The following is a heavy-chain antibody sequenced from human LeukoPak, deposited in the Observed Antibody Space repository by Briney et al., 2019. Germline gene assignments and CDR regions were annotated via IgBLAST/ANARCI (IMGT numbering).Heavy chain of an antibody. CDR2: IYSSGST. V-gene: IGHV4-59*01. D-gene: IGHD1-1*01. CDR1: GGSISRYY. Sequence: SETLALTCTVSGGSISRYYWSWIRQPPGKGLEWIGYIYSSGSTNYNPSLKGRVTISLDTSENQFSLRLSSVTAADTAVYYCARGISGTAGRFYSWGQGSLVTVSS. CDR3: ARGISGTAGRFYS. J-gene: IGHJ5*01.